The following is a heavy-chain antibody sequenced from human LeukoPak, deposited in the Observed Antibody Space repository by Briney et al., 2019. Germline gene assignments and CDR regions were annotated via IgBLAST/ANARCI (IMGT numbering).Heavy chain of an antibody. CDR3: ARQPDYYYYYMDV. Sequence: SETLSLTCTVSGGSISSSNYYWGWIRQPPGKGPEWIGSIYYSGSTYYNPSLTSRVTMSVDTSKNQFSLKLSSVTAADTAVYYCARQPDYYYYYMDVWGKGTTVTISS. CDR1: GGSISSSNYY. CDR2: IYYSGST. V-gene: IGHV4-39*01. J-gene: IGHJ6*03.